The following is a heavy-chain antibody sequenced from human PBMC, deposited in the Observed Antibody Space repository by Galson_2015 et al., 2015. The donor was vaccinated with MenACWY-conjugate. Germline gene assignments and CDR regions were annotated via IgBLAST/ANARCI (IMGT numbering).Heavy chain of an antibody. CDR2: ISSSSSYT. V-gene: IGHV3-11*05. D-gene: IGHD3-9*01. CDR1: GFTFSDYY. CDR3: ARVAVWLLFRYYYYGMDV. J-gene: IGHJ6*02. Sequence: SLRLSCAASGFTFSDYYMSWIRQAPGKGLEWVSYISSSSSYTNYADSVKGRFTISRDNAKNSLYLQMNSLRAEDTAVYYCARVAVWLLFRYYYYGMDVWGQGTTVTVSS.